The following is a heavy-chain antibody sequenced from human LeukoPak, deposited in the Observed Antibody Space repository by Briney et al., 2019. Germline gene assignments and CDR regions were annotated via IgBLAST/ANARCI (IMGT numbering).Heavy chain of an antibody. Sequence: GGSLRLSCAASGFSLSAYWMTWIRQAPGKGLEWVSYISSSGSTIYYAGSVKGRFTISRDNAKNSLYLQMNSLRAEDTAVYYCARASIAAAAKGSSYYFDYWGQGTLVTVSS. CDR3: ARASIAAAAKGSSYYFDY. CDR1: GFSLSAYW. D-gene: IGHD6-13*01. CDR2: ISSSGSTI. J-gene: IGHJ4*02. V-gene: IGHV3-11*01.